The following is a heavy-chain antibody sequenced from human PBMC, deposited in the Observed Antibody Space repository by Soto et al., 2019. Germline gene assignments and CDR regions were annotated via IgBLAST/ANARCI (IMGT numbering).Heavy chain of an antibody. CDR1: GGSISSSSYY. Sequence: SETLSLTCTVSGGSISSSSYYWGWIRQPPGKGLEWIGSIYYSGSTNYNPSLKSRVTISVDTSKNQFSLKLSSVTAADTAVYYCARGRRGEQLEMIWFDPWGQGTLVTVSS. CDR2: IYYSGST. V-gene: IGHV4-39*07. D-gene: IGHD6-6*01. CDR3: ARGRRGEQLEMIWFDP. J-gene: IGHJ5*02.